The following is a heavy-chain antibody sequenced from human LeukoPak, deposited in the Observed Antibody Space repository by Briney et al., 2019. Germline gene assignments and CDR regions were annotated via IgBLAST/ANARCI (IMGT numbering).Heavy chain of an antibody. V-gene: IGHV4-59*02. J-gene: IGHJ4*02. Sequence: SETLSLTCTVSGGSVSNYYWSWIRQPPGKGLEWIGHIYYSGSTNYNPSLRSRVTISVDTSKNQFSLKLSSVTAADTAVYYCASERPSSSWYDYWGQGTLVTVSS. D-gene: IGHD6-13*01. CDR3: ASERPSSSWYDY. CDR2: IYYSGST. CDR1: GGSVSNYY.